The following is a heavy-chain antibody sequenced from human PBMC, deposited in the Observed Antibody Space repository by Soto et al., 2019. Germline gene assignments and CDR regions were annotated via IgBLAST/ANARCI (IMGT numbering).Heavy chain of an antibody. J-gene: IGHJ4*02. Sequence: QVQLVQSGAEVKKPGASVKVSCKASGDTLTKYDINWVRQAPGQGLEWMGWMNPNNGYTGYAQKFRGRVTMTRDTSISTAYMELSSLTSEDTAVYYCARRKERSGPNYFDYWGQGTLVTVSS. CDR1: GDTLTKYD. CDR3: ARRKERSGPNYFDY. CDR2: MNPNNGYT. V-gene: IGHV1-8*01. D-gene: IGHD6-25*01.